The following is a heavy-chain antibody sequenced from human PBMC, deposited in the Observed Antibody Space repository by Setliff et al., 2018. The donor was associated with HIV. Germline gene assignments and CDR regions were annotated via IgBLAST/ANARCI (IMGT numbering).Heavy chain of an antibody. J-gene: IGHJ4*02. V-gene: IGHV4-61*09. CDR2: ISTSGST. CDR3: ARVHSSSYFHYFDY. CDR1: SGSITSAGYY. Sequence: KTSETLSLTCTVSSGSITSAGYYWGWIRQPAGKGLEWIGHISTSGSTNYNPSLKSRVTVSVDTSKNQFSLRLNSVTAADTAVYYCARVHSSSYFHYFDYWGKGTLVTVSS. D-gene: IGHD6-13*01.